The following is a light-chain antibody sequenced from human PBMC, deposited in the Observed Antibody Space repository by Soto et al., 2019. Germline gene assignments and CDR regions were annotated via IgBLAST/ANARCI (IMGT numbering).Light chain of an antibody. CDR3: QTWDTGTKSYV. CDR1: SGHSSYA. CDR2: LNSDGSH. V-gene: IGLV4-69*01. J-gene: IGLJ1*01. Sequence: QPVLTQSPSASASLGASVKLTCTLSSGHSSYAIAWHQQQPEKGPRYLMKLNSDGSHRKGDGIPDRFSGSSSGAERYLTISSLQSDDEADYYCQTWDTGTKSYVFGTGTKLTVL.